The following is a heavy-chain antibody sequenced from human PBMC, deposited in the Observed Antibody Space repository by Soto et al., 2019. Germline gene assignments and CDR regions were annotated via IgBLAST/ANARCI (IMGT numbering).Heavy chain of an antibody. J-gene: IGHJ5*02. CDR1: GFTFSDYY. CDR3: AREGGYCSGGSCDNWFDP. Sequence: VGSLRLSCAASGFTFSDYYMSWIRQATGKVLEWVSYISSSSSYTNYADSVQGRFTISRDNAKNSLYLQMNSLRAEDTAVYSCAREGGYCSGGSCDNWFDPWAQGTLVTVSS. CDR2: ISSSSSYT. D-gene: IGHD2-15*01. V-gene: IGHV3-11*06.